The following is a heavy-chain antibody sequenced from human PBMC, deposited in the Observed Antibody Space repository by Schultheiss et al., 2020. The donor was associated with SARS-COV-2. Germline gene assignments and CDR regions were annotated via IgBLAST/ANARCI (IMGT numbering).Heavy chain of an antibody. J-gene: IGHJ6*02. CDR2: IHYSGST. Sequence: SETLSLTCTVSGGSVSSGSYYWSWIRQPPGKGLEWIGYIHYSGSTNYNPSLKSRVTISVDTSKNQFSLKLSSVTAADTAVYYCARAPIGMPRGRMDVWGQGTTVTVSS. CDR1: GGSVSSGSYY. D-gene: IGHD3-10*01. V-gene: IGHV4-61*01. CDR3: ARAPIGMPRGRMDV.